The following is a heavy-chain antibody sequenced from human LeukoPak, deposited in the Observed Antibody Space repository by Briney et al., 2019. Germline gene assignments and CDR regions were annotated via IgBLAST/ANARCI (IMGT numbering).Heavy chain of an antibody. CDR1: GFTFGTHS. Sequence: GGSLRLSCAASGFTFGTHSMNWVRQAPGKGLEWVSYLSVSGSTIYYADSAKGRFTSSRDNAKNSLYLQMNSLRDEDTAVYYCASRDYWGQGTLVTVSS. CDR2: LSVSGSTI. CDR3: ASRDY. J-gene: IGHJ4*02. V-gene: IGHV3-48*02.